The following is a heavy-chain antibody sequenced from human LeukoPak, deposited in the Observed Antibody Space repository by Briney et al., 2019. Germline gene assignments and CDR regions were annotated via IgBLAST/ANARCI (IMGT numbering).Heavy chain of an antibody. V-gene: IGHV3-23*01. D-gene: IGHD2-21*01. Sequence: GGSLRLSCAASGFTFSSYSMNWVRQAPGKGLEWVSAISGSGGSTYYADSVKGRFTTSRDNSKNTLYLQMNSVRAEDAAVYFCAKAPVTSCRGAYCYPFDSWGQGTLVTVSS. CDR1: GFTFSSYS. J-gene: IGHJ4*02. CDR3: AKAPVTSCRGAYCYPFDS. CDR2: ISGSGGST.